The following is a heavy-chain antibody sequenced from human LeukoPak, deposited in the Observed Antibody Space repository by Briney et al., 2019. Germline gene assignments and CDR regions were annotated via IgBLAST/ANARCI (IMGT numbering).Heavy chain of an antibody. CDR1: GFTFRTYW. D-gene: IGHD3-10*01. J-gene: IGHJ4*02. Sequence: GGSLRLSCAVSGFTFRTYWMSWVRQAPGKGLEWVANIKQDGSEKYYVDSVKGRFTISRDNAKNSLYLQMNSLRAEDTAVYYCARGEYGSGSYHIDYWGQGTLVTVSS. CDR3: ARGEYGSGSYHIDY. V-gene: IGHV3-7*01. CDR2: IKQDGSEK.